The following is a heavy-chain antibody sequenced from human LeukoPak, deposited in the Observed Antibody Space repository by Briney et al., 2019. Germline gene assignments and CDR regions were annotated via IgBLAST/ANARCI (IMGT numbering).Heavy chain of an antibody. J-gene: IGHJ4*02. CDR1: GFTFSSYG. CDR2: ISYDGSNK. Sequence: PGGSLRLSCAASGFTFSSYGMHWVRQAPGKGLEWVAVISYDGSNKYYADSVKGRFTISRDNSKNTLYLQMNSLRAEDTAVYYCATTVTTRWVYWGQGTLVTVSS. CDR3: ATTVTTRWVY. D-gene: IGHD4-17*01. V-gene: IGHV3-30*03.